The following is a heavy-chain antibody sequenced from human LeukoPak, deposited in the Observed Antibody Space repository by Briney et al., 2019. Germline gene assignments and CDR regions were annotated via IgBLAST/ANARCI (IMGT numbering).Heavy chain of an antibody. D-gene: IGHD3-22*01. CDR1: GFTFSSYA. CDR2: ISGSGGST. CDR3: AKDNAYYYDSSGYPGA. Sequence: GGSLRLSCAASGFTFSSYAMSWVRQAPGKGLEWVSAISGSGGSTYYADSVKGRFTISRDNSKNTLYLQMNSLRAEDTAVYYCAKDNAYYYDSSGYPGAWGQGTLVTVFS. V-gene: IGHV3-23*01. J-gene: IGHJ5*02.